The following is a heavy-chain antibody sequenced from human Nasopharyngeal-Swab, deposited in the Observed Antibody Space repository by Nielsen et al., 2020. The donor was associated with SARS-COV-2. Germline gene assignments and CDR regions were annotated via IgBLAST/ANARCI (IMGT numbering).Heavy chain of an antibody. CDR1: GFTFDDYA. D-gene: IGHD5-18*01. CDR3: AKGYGYGGDYYYYYGMDV. J-gene: IGHJ6*02. Sequence: GGSLRLSCAASGFTFDDYAMHWVRQAPGKGLEWVSGISWNSGSIGYADSVKDRFTISRDNAKNSLYLQMNSLRAEDTALYYCAKGYGYGGDYYYYYGMDVWGQGTTVTVSS. CDR2: ISWNSGSI. V-gene: IGHV3-9*01.